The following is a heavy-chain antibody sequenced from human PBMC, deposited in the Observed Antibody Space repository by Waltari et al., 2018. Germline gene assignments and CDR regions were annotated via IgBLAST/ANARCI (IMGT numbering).Heavy chain of an antibody. Sequence: QVQLVQSGAEVKKPGSSVKVSCKASGGTFSSYTISWVRQAPGQGLEWMGRIIPILGIANYAQKFQGRVTITADKSTSTAYMELSSLRSEDTAVYYCARDHPDSNGVYFDYWGQGTLVTVSS. CDR2: IIPILGIA. J-gene: IGHJ4*02. CDR3: ARDHPDSNGVYFDY. D-gene: IGHD4-4*01. CDR1: GGTFSSYT. V-gene: IGHV1-69*08.